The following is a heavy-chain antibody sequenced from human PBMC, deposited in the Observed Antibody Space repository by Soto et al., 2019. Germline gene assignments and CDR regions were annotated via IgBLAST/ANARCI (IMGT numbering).Heavy chain of an antibody. CDR1: GYTFTSYG. CDR2: ISAYNGNT. D-gene: IGHD2-15*01. V-gene: IGHV1-18*01. J-gene: IGHJ3*02. Sequence: ASVKVSCKASGYTFTSYGISWVRQAPGQGLEWMGWISAYNGNTNYAQKLQGRVTMTTDTSTSTACMELRSLRSDDTAVYYCARDGYCSGGSCYWDAFDIWGQGTMVTVSS. CDR3: ARDGYCSGGSCYWDAFDI.